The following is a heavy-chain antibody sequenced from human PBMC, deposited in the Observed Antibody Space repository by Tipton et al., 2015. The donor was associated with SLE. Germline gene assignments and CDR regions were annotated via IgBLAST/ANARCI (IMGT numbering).Heavy chain of an antibody. CDR3: ARDSLPLGYCSGGSCREPSVY. D-gene: IGHD2-15*01. CDR1: GFTFSSYS. V-gene: IGHV3-21*01. CDR2: ISSSSSYI. Sequence: GSLRLSCAASGFTFSSYSMNWVRQAPGKGLEWVSSISSSSSYIYYADSVKGRFTISRDNAKNSLYLQMNSLRAEDTAVYYCARDSLPLGYCSGGSCREPSVYWGQGTLVTVSS. J-gene: IGHJ4*02.